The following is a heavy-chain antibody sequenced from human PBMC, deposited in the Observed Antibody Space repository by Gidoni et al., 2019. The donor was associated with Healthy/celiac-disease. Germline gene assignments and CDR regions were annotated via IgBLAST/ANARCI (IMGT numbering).Heavy chain of an antibody. CDR3: ARHRYYDFWSGYSSSDLNWFDP. CDR2: IYYSGST. D-gene: IGHD3-3*01. CDR1: GGSISSSSYY. V-gene: IGHV4-39*01. Sequence: QLQLQESGPGLVKPSETLSLTCTVSGGSISSSSYYWGWIRQPPGKGLEWIGSIYYSGSTYYNPSLKSRVTISVDTSKNQFSLKLSSVTAADTAVYYCARHRYYDFWSGYSSSDLNWFDPWGQGTLVTVSA. J-gene: IGHJ5*02.